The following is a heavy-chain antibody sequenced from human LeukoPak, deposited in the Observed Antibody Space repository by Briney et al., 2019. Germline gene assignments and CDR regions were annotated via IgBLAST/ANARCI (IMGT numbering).Heavy chain of an antibody. V-gene: IGHV3-7*01. J-gene: IGHJ4*02. CDR1: GFTFSSYA. CDR3: ARDSFETAIDY. Sequence: GGSLRLSCAASGFTFSSYAMSCFRQAPGKGLEWLGNIKEYGSEKYYVDSVKGRFTISRDNAKNSLYQQMNSPRAEDTAVYYCARDSFETAIDYWGQGTLVTVSS. CDR2: IKEYGSEK. D-gene: IGHD1-14*01.